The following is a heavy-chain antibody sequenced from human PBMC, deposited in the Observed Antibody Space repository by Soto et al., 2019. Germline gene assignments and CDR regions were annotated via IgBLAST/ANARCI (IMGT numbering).Heavy chain of an antibody. D-gene: IGHD3-10*01. V-gene: IGHV4-4*02. CDR3: ARVRSGGLWFGESTNFDY. CDR2: IYHSGST. J-gene: IGHJ4*02. Sequence: PSETLSLTCAVSGGSISSSNWWSWVRQPPGKGLEWIGEIYHSGSTNYNPSLKSRATISVDKSKNQFSLKLSSVTAADTAVYYCARVRSGGLWFGESTNFDYWGQGTLVTVSS. CDR1: GGSISSSNW.